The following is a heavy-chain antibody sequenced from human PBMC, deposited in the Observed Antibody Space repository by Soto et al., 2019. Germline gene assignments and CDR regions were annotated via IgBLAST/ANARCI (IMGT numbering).Heavy chain of an antibody. D-gene: IGHD3-10*01. V-gene: IGHV1-8*01. J-gene: IGHJ6*03. CDR2: MNPNSGNT. CDR3: ARDAPGAYYYYYYMDV. Sequence: ASVKVSCKASGYTFTSYDINWVRQATGQGLEWMGWMNPNSGNTGYAQKFQGRVTMTRNTSISTAYMELSSLRSEDTAVYYCARDAPGAYYYYYYMDVWGKGTTVTVSS. CDR1: GYTFTSYD.